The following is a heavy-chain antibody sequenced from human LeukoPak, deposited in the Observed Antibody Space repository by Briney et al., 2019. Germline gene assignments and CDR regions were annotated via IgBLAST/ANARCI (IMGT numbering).Heavy chain of an antibody. Sequence: GYXXXXYXXXXVRQLXGKGXXLMGIIYPCDSDTRYSPSFQGQVTISADKSISTAYLQWSSLKASDTAMYYCARSSAWWFDYWGQGTLVTVSS. J-gene: IGHJ4*02. CDR1: GYXXXXYX. CDR3: ARSSAWWFDY. D-gene: IGHD6-19*01. CDR2: IYPCDSDT. V-gene: IGHV5-51*01.